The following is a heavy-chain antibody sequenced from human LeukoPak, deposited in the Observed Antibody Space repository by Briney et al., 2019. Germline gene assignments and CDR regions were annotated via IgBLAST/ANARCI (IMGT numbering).Heavy chain of an antibody. V-gene: IGHV1-2*02. CDR1: GYTFTGYY. CDR3: ARDLRMSRKICSGGSCYSPCY. D-gene: IGHD2-15*01. Sequence: ASVKVSCKASGYTFTGYYMRWVRQAPGQGLEWMGWINPNSGGTNYAQKFQGRVTMTRDTSISTAYMELSRLRSDDTAVYYCARDLRMSRKICSGGSCYSPCYWGQGTLVTVSS. J-gene: IGHJ4*02. CDR2: INPNSGGT.